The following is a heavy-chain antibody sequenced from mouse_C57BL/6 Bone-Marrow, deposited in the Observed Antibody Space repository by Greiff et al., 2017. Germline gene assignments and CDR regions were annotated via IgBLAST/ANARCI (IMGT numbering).Heavy chain of an antibody. J-gene: IGHJ2*01. D-gene: IGHD1-1*01. CDR1: GYTFTSYW. V-gene: IGHV1-74*01. CDR3: AMGGRDYYGSSFDY. CDR2: IHPSDSDT. Sequence: QVQLKQSGAELVKPGASVKVSCKASGYTFTSYWMHWVKQRPGQGLEWIGRIHPSDSDTNYNQKFKGKATLTVDKSSSTAYMQLSNLTSEDSAVYYCAMGGRDYYGSSFDYWGRGTTLTVSS.